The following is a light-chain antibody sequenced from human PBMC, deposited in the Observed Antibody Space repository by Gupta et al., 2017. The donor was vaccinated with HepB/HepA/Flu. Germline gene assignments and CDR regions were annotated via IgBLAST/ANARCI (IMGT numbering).Light chain of an antibody. CDR1: SSNIGAKYD. Sequence: QPVLTQPPSVSSAPGQRVTISCSGSSSNIGAKYDVHWYQQLPRTAPKLLICSNTTRPSGIPERFSGSKSGTSASLVISGLQAEDEADYYCQSYDSTLSGWVFRGGTKLTVL. J-gene: IGLJ3*02. CDR3: QSYDSTLSGWV. V-gene: IGLV1-40*01. CDR2: SNT.